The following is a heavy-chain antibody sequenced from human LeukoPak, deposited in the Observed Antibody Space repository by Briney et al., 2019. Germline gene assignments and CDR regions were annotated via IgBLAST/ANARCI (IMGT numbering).Heavy chain of an antibody. CDR1: RFTFSSYA. CDR2: ISGSGGST. J-gene: IGHJ3*02. V-gene: IGHV3-23*01. Sequence: GGSLRLSCAASRFTFSSYAMSWVRQAPGKGLEWVSAISGSGGSTYYADSVKGRFTISRDNSKNTLYLQMNSLRAEDTAVYYCATTVRGTVNLDAFDIWGQGTMVTVSS. D-gene: IGHD4-17*01. CDR3: ATTVRGTVNLDAFDI.